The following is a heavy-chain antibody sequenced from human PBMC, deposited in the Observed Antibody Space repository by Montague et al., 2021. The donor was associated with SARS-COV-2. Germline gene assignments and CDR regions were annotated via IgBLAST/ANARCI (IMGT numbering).Heavy chain of an antibody. V-gene: IGHV4-39*01. J-gene: IGHJ4*02. CDR2: IYYNGRT. CDR3: ARLAADEVEGFVGRVVIISAAEFDY. D-gene: IGHD3-10*01. Sequence: SETLSLTCTVSGVSTSSRSFYWAWIRQPPVKGLEWIGTIYYNGRTAYNPSLKSRVTMAVDTAKNQFSLKLNSVSAADTAVFYCARLAADEVEGFVGRVVIISAAEFDYWGQGTLVTVSS. CDR1: GVSTSSRSFY.